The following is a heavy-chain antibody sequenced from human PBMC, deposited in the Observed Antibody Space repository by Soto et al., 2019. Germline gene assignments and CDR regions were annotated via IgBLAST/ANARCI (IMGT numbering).Heavy chain of an antibody. J-gene: IGHJ6*02. CDR3: SADHPHTAIGWPV. Sequence: TSVKVSCKASGFDFGSFGIPFLRQTRGRGLGWIGWIVVASGRTNYARQFQGRVAFSRDMSSTTAYMDLYDLKSDDTAVYFCSADHPHTAIGWPVWGQGTTVTVSS. V-gene: IGHV1-58*02. CDR1: GFDFGSFG. CDR2: IVVASGRT.